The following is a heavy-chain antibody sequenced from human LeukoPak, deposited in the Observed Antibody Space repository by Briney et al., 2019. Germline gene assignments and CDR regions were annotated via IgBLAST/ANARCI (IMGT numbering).Heavy chain of an antibody. CDR2: IFYSGST. V-gene: IGHV4-59*12. CDR1: GVSIASYY. CDR3: AKSNGYGLIDI. Sequence: PSETLSLTCTVSGVSIASYYWGWVRQPPGKALEWIGNIFYSGSTYYSPSLKSRVTISLDTSRNQFSLKLNSVTAADTAVYYCAKSNGYGLIDIGGQGTMVTVSA. J-gene: IGHJ3*02. D-gene: IGHD3-22*01.